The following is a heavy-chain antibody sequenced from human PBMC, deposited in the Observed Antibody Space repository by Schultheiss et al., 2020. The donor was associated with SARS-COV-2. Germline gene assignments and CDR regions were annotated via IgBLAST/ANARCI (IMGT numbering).Heavy chain of an antibody. CDR1: GGSFSGYY. CDR3: ASGNWYFDL. J-gene: IGHJ2*01. Sequence: SETLSLTCAVYGGSFSGYYWSWIRQPPGKGLEWIGEIYHSGSTYYNPSLKSRVTISVDTSKNQFSLKLSSVTAADTAVYYCASGNWYFDLWGRGTLVTVSS. CDR2: IYHSGST. V-gene: IGHV4-34*01.